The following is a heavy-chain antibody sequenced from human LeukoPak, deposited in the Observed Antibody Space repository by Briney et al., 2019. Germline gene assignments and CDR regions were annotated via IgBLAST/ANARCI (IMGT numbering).Heavy chain of an antibody. Sequence: PGGSLRLSCAASGFTFSSYAMSWVRQAPGKGLEWVAFIRYDGSNKYYADSVKGRFTISRDNSKNTLYLQMNSLRAEDTAVYYCAKDFGYYDTMGYFDLWGRGTLVTVSS. D-gene: IGHD3-22*01. CDR3: AKDFGYYDTMGYFDL. J-gene: IGHJ2*01. CDR1: GFTFSSYA. V-gene: IGHV3-30*02. CDR2: IRYDGSNK.